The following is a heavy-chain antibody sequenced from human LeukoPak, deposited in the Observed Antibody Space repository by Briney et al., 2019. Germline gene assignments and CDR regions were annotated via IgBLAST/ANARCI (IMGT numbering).Heavy chain of an antibody. CDR1: GGSISSSSYY. J-gene: IGHJ5*02. CDR2: IYYSGST. V-gene: IGHV4-61*01. Sequence: PSETLSLTCTVSGGSISSSSYYWSWIRQPPGKGLEWIGYIYYSGSTNYNPSLKSRVTISVDTSKNQFSLKLSSVTAADTAVYYCAREGSSKVDPWGQGTLVTVSS. CDR3: AREGSSKVDP. D-gene: IGHD6-13*01.